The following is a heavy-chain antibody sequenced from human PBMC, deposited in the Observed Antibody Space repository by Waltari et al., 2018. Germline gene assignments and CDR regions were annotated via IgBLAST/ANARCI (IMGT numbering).Heavy chain of an antibody. V-gene: IGHV4-39*07. CDR1: GGSISSSSYY. D-gene: IGHD6-19*01. CDR2: IYYSGRT. J-gene: IGHJ3*02. Sequence: QLQLQESGPGLVKPSETLSLTCTVSGGSISSSSYYWGWIRQPPGKGLEWIGSIYYSGRTYYNPSLKSRVTISVDTSKNQFSLKLSSVTAADTAVYYCAGVGSSGAMYAFDIWGQGTMVTVSS. CDR3: AGVGSSGAMYAFDI.